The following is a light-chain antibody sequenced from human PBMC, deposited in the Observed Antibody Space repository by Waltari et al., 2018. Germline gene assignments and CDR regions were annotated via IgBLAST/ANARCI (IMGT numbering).Light chain of an antibody. Sequence: QLVLTQSPSASASLGASVKLTCTLSSGHSSYAIAWHQQQPEKGPRYLMKPNSDGSHRKGDGIPDRFSGSSSGAERYLTISSLQSEDEADYYCQTWGTGTLVFGGGTKLTVL. J-gene: IGLJ3*02. V-gene: IGLV4-69*01. CDR3: QTWGTGTLV. CDR1: SGHSSYA. CDR2: PNSDGSH.